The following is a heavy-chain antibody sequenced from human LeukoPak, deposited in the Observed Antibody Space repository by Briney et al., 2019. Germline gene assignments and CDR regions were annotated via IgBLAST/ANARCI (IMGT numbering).Heavy chain of an antibody. CDR2: ISAYNGNI. D-gene: IGHD5/OR15-5a*01. J-gene: IGHJ3*02. CDR3: ARVGPLVYGNDAFDI. V-gene: IGHV1-18*01. CDR1: GYTFTSYG. Sequence: GASVKVSCKASGYTFTSYGISWVRQAPGQGLEWMGWISAYNGNINYAQKLQGRVTMTTDTSTSTAYMELRSLRSDDTAVYYCARVGPLVYGNDAFDIWGQGTMVTVSS.